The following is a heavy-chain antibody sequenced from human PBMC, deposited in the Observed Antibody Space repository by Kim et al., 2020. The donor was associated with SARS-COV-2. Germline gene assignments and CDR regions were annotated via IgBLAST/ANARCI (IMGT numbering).Heavy chain of an antibody. D-gene: IGHD6-19*01. V-gene: IGHV4-34*01. CDR2: INHSGST. Sequence: SETLSLTCAVYGGSFSGYYWSWIRQPPGKGLEWIGEINHSGSTNYNPSLKSRVTISVDTSKNQFSLKLSSVTAADTAVYYCARAPAGLVNFDYWGQGTLVTVSS. J-gene: IGHJ4*02. CDR1: GGSFSGYY. CDR3: ARAPAGLVNFDY.